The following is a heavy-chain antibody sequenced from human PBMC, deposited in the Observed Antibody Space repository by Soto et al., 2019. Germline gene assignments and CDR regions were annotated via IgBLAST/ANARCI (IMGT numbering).Heavy chain of an antibody. Sequence: EVQLVESGGGLVQPGGSLRLSCAASGFTFSSHWMHLVRQAPGKGLVWVSRINPDGSSTNYADSVKGRFTISRDNAKNTVYLQMNSLGAEDTAVYYCVRDMGGDPDCWGQGTLVTVSS. CDR2: INPDGSST. V-gene: IGHV3-74*01. J-gene: IGHJ4*02. CDR3: VRDMGGDPDC. D-gene: IGHD3-16*01. CDR1: GFTFSSHW.